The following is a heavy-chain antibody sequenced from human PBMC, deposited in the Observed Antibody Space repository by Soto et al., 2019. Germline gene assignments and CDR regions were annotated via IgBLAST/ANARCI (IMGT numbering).Heavy chain of an antibody. V-gene: IGHV1-18*01. CDR2: ISAYNGNT. CDR3: ARDFTGWPPDGVDS. J-gene: IGHJ4*02. CDR1: GFTFTSYA. Sequence: QVHLVQSGAEVKMPGASVKVSCKASGFTFTSYAFTWVRQAPGQGLEWMGWISAYNGNTNYARNFRGRVTMTTDSATSTVYMELGSLTSDDTAAYFCARDFTGWPPDGVDSWGQGTLVSVSA. D-gene: IGHD3-16*01.